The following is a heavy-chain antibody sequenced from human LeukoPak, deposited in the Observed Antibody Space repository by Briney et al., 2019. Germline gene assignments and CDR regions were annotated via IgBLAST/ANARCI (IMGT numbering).Heavy chain of an antibody. V-gene: IGHV3-23*01. CDR2: ISGSGGGT. CDR3: AKDLWFGELNHYYYYYGMDV. Sequence: PGGSLRLSCAASGFTFSSYAMSWVRQAPGKRLEWVSAISGSGGGTYYADSVKGRFTISRDNSKNTLYLQMNSLRAEDTAVYYCAKDLWFGELNHYYYYYGMDVWGQGTTVTVSS. J-gene: IGHJ6*02. CDR1: GFTFSSYA. D-gene: IGHD3-10*01.